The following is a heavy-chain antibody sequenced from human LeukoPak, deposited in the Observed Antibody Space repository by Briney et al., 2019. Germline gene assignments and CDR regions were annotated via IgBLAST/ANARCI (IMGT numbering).Heavy chain of an antibody. D-gene: IGHD3-16*01. CDR3: ARTADGGAYMDV. J-gene: IGHJ6*03. V-gene: IGHV1-2*02. CDR2: INPNSGGT. CDR1: GYTFTGYY. Sequence: APVKVSCKASGYTFTGYYMHWVRQAPGQGLEWMGWINPNSGGTNYAQKFQGRVTMTRDTSISTAYMELSRLRSDDTAVYYCARTADGGAYMDVWGKGTTVTVSS.